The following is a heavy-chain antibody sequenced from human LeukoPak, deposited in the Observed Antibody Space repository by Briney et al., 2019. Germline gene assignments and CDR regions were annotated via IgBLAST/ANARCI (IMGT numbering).Heavy chain of an antibody. CDR2: IYSGGST. J-gene: IGHJ4*02. CDR3: ARDESIYYGVSY. D-gene: IGHD3-22*01. CDR1: GFTVSNKY. Sequence: GGSLRLSCAASGFTVSNKYMSWVRQAPGKGLEWVSVIYSGGSTYYADSVKGRSTISRDNSKNTLYLQMNSLRAEDTAVYYCARDESIYYGVSYWGQGTLVTVSS. V-gene: IGHV3-53*01.